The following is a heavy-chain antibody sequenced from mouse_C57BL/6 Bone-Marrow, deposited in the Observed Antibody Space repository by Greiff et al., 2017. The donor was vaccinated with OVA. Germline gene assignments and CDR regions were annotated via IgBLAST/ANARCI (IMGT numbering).Heavy chain of an antibody. J-gene: IGHJ4*01. CDR2: IYPGDGDT. CDR3: ARRGYDYIYAMDY. D-gene: IGHD2-4*01. CDR1: GYAFSSYW. Sequence: VKLQESGAELVKPGASVKISCKASGYAFSSYWMNWVKQRPGKGLEWIGQIYPGDGDTNYNGKFKGKATLTADKSSSTAYMQLSSLTSEDSAVYFCARRGYDYIYAMDYWGQGTSVTVSS. V-gene: IGHV1-80*01.